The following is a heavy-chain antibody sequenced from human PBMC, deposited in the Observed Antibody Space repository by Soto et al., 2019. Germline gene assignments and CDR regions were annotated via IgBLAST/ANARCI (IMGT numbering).Heavy chain of an antibody. D-gene: IGHD6-13*01. CDR2: ITSSTRTI. J-gene: IGHJ5*02. V-gene: IGHV3-48*01. CDR1: GFTFNTYY. Sequence: EVQLVESGGGLVQPGGSLRLSCAASGFTFNTYYMNWVRQAPGKGLEWVAHITSSTRTILYADSVKGRFTISRDNAKNSLYLQMSSLRAEDTAVYYCTRDRASPGIATSLCVDLWGQGTRVTVSS. CDR3: TRDRASPGIATSLCVDL.